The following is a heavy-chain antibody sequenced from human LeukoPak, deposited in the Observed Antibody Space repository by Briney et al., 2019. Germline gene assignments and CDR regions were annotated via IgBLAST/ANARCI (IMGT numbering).Heavy chain of an antibody. V-gene: IGHV1-18*01. J-gene: IGHJ6*02. CDR3: ARIVVPAASNYYYGMDV. CDR1: GYTFTSYG. CDR2: ISAYNGNT. Sequence: GASVKVSCKASGYTFTSYGISWVRQAPGQGLEWMGWISAYNGNTNYAQKLQGRVTMTTDTSTSTAYMELRSLRSDDTAVYYCARIVVPAASNYYYGMDVWGQGTMVTVSS. D-gene: IGHD2-2*01.